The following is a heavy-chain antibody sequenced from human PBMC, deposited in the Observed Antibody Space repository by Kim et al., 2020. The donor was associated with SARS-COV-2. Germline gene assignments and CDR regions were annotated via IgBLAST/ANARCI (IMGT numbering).Heavy chain of an antibody. Sequence: SGKGRFTISRDNSKNTPYLQMNSLGAEDTAVYYCAKDGLWFGEFTTYFDYWGQGTLVTVSS. V-gene: IGHV3-23*01. CDR3: AKDGLWFGEFTTYFDY. D-gene: IGHD3-10*01. J-gene: IGHJ4*02.